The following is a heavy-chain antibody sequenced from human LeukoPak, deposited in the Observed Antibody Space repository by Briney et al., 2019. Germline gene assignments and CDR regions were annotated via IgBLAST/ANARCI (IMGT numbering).Heavy chain of an antibody. D-gene: IGHD3-22*01. J-gene: IGHJ6*02. Sequence: KESGPTLVKPTQTLTLTCTFSGFSLTTSGVGVGWVRQPPGKALEWLALIYWDDDKRYSPSLKSRLTITKDTSKNQVVLTMTNMDPVDTATYYCARTNFDSSGYFVNYYGMDVWGQGTTVTVSS. V-gene: IGHV2-5*02. CDR1: GFSLTTSGVG. CDR2: IYWDDDK. CDR3: ARTNFDSSGYFVNYYGMDV.